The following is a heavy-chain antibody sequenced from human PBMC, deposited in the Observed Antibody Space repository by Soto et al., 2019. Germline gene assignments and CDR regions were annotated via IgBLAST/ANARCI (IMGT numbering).Heavy chain of an antibody. CDR2: IYYSGST. D-gene: IGHD6-6*01. J-gene: IGHJ3*02. V-gene: IGHV4-39*01. CDR1: GGSISSSSYY. Sequence: SETLSLTCTVSGGSISSSSYYWGWIRQPPGKGLEWIGSIYYSGSTYYNPSLKSRVTISVDTSKNQFSLKLSSVTAADTAVYYCARGSPLDAFDIWGQGAMVTVSS. CDR3: ARGSPLDAFDI.